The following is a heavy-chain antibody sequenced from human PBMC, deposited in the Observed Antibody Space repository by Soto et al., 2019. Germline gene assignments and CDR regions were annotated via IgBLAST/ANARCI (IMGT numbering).Heavy chain of an antibody. V-gene: IGHV1-69*13. J-gene: IGHJ4*02. Sequence: SVKVSCKASGGTFSSYAISWVRQAPGQGLEWMGGIIPIFGTANYAQKFQGRVTITADESTSTAYMELSSLRSEDTAVYYCARPNTRYSSSRHRNWGQGTLVTVSS. CDR1: GGTFSSYA. D-gene: IGHD6-13*01. CDR2: IIPIFGTA. CDR3: ARPNTRYSSSRHRN.